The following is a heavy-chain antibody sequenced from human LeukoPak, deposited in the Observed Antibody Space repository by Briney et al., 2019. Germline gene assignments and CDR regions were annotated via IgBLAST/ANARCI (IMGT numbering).Heavy chain of an antibody. CDR1: GFTFSSYA. V-gene: IGHV3-23*01. D-gene: IGHD3-22*01. Sequence: GGSLRLSCAASGFTFSSYAMSWVRQAPGKGLEWISGISGSGSNTYYADSVKGRFTISRDNAKNTLYLQMYSLRAEDTALYYCAKDCPFDYYYDSSAYFLYWGQGTLVTVFS. CDR3: AKDCPFDYYYDSSAYFLY. CDR2: ISGSGSNT. J-gene: IGHJ4*02.